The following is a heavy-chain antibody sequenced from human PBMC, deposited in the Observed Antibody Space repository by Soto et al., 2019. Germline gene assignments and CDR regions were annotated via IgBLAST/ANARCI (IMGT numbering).Heavy chain of an antibody. V-gene: IGHV4-31*03. CDR2: IYYSGST. D-gene: IGHD1-26*01. CDR1: GGSISSGGYY. CDR3: ARDTGTYPYYFDY. J-gene: IGHJ4*02. Sequence: SETLSLTCTVSGGSISSGGYYWSWIRQHPGKGLEWIGYIYYSGSTYYNPSLKSRVTISVDTSKNQFSLKLNSVTAADTAVYYCARDTGTYPYYFDYWGQGTLVTVSS.